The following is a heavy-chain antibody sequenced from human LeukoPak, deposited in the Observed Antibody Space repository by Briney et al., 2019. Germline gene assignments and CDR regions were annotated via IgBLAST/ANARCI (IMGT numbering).Heavy chain of an antibody. CDR2: TSGSGGST. J-gene: IGHJ6*02. V-gene: IGHV3-23*01. D-gene: IGHD4-17*01. Sequence: LPGGSLRLSCAASGFTFSSYAMSWVRQAPGKGLEWVSATSGSGGSTYYADSVRGRFTISRDNSKNTLYLQMNSLRAEDTAVYYCARVSNIYGDYYYYGMDVWGQGTTVTVSS. CDR3: ARVSNIYGDYYYYGMDV. CDR1: GFTFSSYA.